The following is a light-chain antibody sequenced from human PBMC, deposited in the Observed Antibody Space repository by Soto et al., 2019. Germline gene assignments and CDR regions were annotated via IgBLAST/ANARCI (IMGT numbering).Light chain of an antibody. Sequence: QSVLTQPSSVSGSPGQSIAISCTGTSSDVGNYNYVSWYQQHPDKAPKLMSFDVSNRPSGVSDRFSGSKSGNTASLTISGLQADDEADYYFTSYTSSSTYVFGTGTKVTVL. CDR3: TSYTSSSTYV. CDR2: DVS. V-gene: IGLV2-14*01. CDR1: SSDVGNYNY. J-gene: IGLJ1*01.